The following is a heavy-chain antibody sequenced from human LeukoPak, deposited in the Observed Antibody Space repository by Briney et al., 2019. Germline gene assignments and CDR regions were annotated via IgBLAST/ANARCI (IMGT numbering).Heavy chain of an antibody. CDR1: GYTFTSYY. CDR2: IIPIFGTA. J-gene: IGHJ4*02. Sequence: GASVKVSCKASGYTFTSYYMHWVRQAPGQGLEWMGGIIPIFGTANYAQKFRGRVTITADESTSTAYMELSSLRSEDTAVYYCARVAEYSGFDYWGQGTLVTVSS. V-gene: IGHV1-69*13. D-gene: IGHD1-26*01. CDR3: ARVAEYSGFDY.